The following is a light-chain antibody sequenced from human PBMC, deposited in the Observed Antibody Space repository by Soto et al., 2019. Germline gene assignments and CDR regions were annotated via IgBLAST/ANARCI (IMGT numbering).Light chain of an antibody. CDR2: DAS. Sequence: EIVLTQSPATLSLSPGERATLSCRASQSVSSYLAWYQQKPGQAPRLLIYDASNRATGIRARFSGSGSGTAFTLTISSLEPEDFAVYYCQQRSNWPITFGQGTRLEIK. V-gene: IGKV3-11*01. CDR3: QQRSNWPIT. J-gene: IGKJ5*01. CDR1: QSVSSY.